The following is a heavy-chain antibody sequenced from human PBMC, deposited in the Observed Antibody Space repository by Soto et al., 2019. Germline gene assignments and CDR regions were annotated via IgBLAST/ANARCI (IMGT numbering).Heavy chain of an antibody. CDR1: GYTFTSYG. CDR3: ARGLGLYYFDY. CDR2: ISAYNGNT. Sequence: GASVKVSCKASGYTFTSYGITWVRQAPGQGLEWMGWISAYNGNTNYAQKFQGRVTITRDTSASTAYMELSRLRSEDTAVYYCARGLGLYYFDYWAQGSLVTVSS. J-gene: IGHJ4*02. V-gene: IGHV1-18*01. D-gene: IGHD1-26*01.